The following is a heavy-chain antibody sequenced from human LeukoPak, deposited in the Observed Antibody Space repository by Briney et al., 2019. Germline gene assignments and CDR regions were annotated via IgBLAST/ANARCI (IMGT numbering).Heavy chain of an antibody. V-gene: IGHV4-59*08. CDR1: GGSISNYY. Sequence: SETLSLTCTVSGGSISNYYWTWIRQPAGKGLEWIGYIYYSGSTNYNPSLKSRVTISVDTSKNQFSLKLSSVTAADTAVYYCARHLHGGNTWDYWGQGTLVTVSS. J-gene: IGHJ4*02. CDR3: ARHLHGGNTWDY. D-gene: IGHD4-23*01. CDR2: IYYSGST.